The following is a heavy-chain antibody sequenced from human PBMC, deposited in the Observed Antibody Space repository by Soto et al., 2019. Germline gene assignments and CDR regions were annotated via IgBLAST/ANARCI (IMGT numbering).Heavy chain of an antibody. Sequence: QVQLVQSETEVKKPGASVKVSCKASGYIFTNYDITWVRQAPGQGLEWMGWVSGYTGNTKYAQKFQDRVTMTPDTSPRTLYMELWSLLSDDTAVYYCARFGSAPFYYYGVDVWGQGTTVFVSS. V-gene: IGHV1-18*01. J-gene: IGHJ6*02. CDR3: ARFGSAPFYYYGVDV. CDR2: VSGYTGNT. D-gene: IGHD3-10*01. CDR1: GYIFTNYD.